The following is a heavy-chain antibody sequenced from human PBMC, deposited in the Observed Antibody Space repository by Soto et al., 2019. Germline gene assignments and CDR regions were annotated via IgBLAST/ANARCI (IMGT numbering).Heavy chain of an antibody. Sequence: KPSETLSLTCDVSRYSINNNNWWSWVRQPPGGGLEWIGELHHGGSTNYNPSLESRATFSVDISKNQFFLKLSSVTAAEKAVYYCTKNSAYALDYWGQGTLVTV. J-gene: IGHJ4*02. CDR3: TKNSAYALDY. CDR2: LHHGGST. D-gene: IGHD5-12*01. V-gene: IGHV4-4*02. CDR1: RYSINNNNW.